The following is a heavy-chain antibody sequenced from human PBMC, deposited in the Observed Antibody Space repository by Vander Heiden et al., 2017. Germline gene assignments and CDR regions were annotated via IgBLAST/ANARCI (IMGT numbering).Heavy chain of an antibody. CDR3: ARIRLDYDILTGYYPRAPDY. D-gene: IGHD3-9*01. J-gene: IGHJ4*02. V-gene: IGHV1-8*01. CDR1: GYTFTSYD. Sequence: QVQLVQSGAEVQKPGASVKVSCKASGYTFTSYDINWVRQATGQGLEWMGWMNPNSGNTGYAQKFQGRVTMTRNTSISTAYMELSSLRSEDTAVYYCARIRLDYDILTGYYPRAPDYWGQGTLVTVSS. CDR2: MNPNSGNT.